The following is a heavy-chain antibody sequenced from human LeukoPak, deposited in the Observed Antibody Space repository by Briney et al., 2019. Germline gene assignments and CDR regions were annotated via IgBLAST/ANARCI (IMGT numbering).Heavy chain of an antibody. Sequence: GGSLRLSCAASGFTFSSYSINWVRQAPGMGLEWVSSISSSSTYIYYADSVRGRFTISRDNAKNSLYLQMNSLRAEDTAVYYCARDDRGSGWYYFDYSGQGTLVTVSS. D-gene: IGHD6-19*01. J-gene: IGHJ4*02. CDR2: ISSSSTYI. V-gene: IGHV3-21*01. CDR1: GFTFSSYS. CDR3: ARDDRGSGWYYFDY.